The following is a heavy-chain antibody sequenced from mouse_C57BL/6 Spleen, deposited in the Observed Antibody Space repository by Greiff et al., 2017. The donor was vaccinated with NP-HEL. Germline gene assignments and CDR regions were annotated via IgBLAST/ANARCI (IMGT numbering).Heavy chain of an antibody. J-gene: IGHJ2*01. V-gene: IGHV1-64*01. CDR2: IHPNSGST. D-gene: IGHD2-2*01. CDR3: ARGSYGYDGESHYFDY. CDR1: GYTFTSYW. Sequence: QVQLQQPGAELVKPGASVKLSCKASGYTFTSYWMHWVKQRPGQGLEWIGMIHPNSGSTNYNEKFKSKATLTVDKSSSTAYMQLSSLTSEDSAVYYCARGSYGYDGESHYFDYWGKGTTLTVSS.